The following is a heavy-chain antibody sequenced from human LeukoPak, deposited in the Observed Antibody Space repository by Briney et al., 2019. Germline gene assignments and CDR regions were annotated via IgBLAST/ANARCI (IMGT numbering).Heavy chain of an antibody. Sequence: SETLSLTCNVSGVSVSTSHWNWIRQRPGKGLEWIGCLSYTGKKDYNPSLKSRVSISLGSSNNHFSLKLTSVPAADTAVYYCPEGYFEPFDHWGQGILVTVSS. CDR2: LSYTGKK. CDR1: GVSVSTSH. V-gene: IGHV4-59*02. J-gene: IGHJ4*02. CDR3: PEGYFEPFDH. D-gene: IGHD2/OR15-2a*01.